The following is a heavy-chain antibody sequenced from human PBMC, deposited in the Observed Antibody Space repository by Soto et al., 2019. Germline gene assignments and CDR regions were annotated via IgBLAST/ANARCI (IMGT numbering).Heavy chain of an antibody. D-gene: IGHD3-22*01. CDR3: AKDGYDSSGNYYYFDS. V-gene: IGHV3-9*01. J-gene: IGHJ4*02. CDR2: ISWNSRSI. CDR1: GFTFDDYA. Sequence: EVPLVESGGGLVQPGRSLRVSCTVSGFTFDDYAMYWVRQAPGKGLEWVAGISWNSRSIDYADSVKGRFTISRDNAKNSLYLQMNSLRPEDTALYYCAKDGYDSSGNYYYFDSWGRGTQVTVSS.